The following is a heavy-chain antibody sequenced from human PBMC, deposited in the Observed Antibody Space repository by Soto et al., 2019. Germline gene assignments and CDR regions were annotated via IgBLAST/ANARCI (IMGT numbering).Heavy chain of an antibody. J-gene: IGHJ4*02. CDR3: AREMGTVTTPYIDY. Sequence: GGSLRLSCAASGFTFSSYAMHWVRQAPGKGLEWVAVISYDGSNKYYADSVKGRFTISRDNSKNTLYLQMNSLRAEDTAVYYCAREMGTVTTPYIDYWGQGTLVTVSS. CDR1: GFTFSSYA. V-gene: IGHV3-30-3*01. D-gene: IGHD4-17*01. CDR2: ISYDGSNK.